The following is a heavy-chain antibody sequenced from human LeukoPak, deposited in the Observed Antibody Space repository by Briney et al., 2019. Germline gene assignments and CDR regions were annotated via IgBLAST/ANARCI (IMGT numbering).Heavy chain of an antibody. J-gene: IGHJ5*02. CDR2: IYYSGST. V-gene: IGHV4-39*01. Sequence: PSETLSLTCTVSGGSISSSSYYWGWIRQPPGKGLEWIGSIYYSGSTYYNPSLKSRVTISVDTSKNQFSLKLSSLTPPDTAVYYCARLRIVVVPAPSNWFDPWGQGTLVTVSS. CDR1: GGSISSSSYY. D-gene: IGHD2-2*01. CDR3: ARLRIVVVPAPSNWFDP.